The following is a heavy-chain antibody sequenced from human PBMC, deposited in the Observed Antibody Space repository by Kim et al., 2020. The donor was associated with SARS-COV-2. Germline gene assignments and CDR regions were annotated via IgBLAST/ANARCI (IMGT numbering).Heavy chain of an antibody. CDR1: GYSISSGYY. J-gene: IGHJ2*01. CDR3: AREGGIYDSSGYYGGWY. V-gene: IGHV4-38-2*02. Sequence: SETLSLTCTVSGYSISSGYYWGWIRQPPGKGLEWIGSIYHSGSTYYNPSLKSRVTISVDTSKNQFSLKLSSVTAADTAVYYCAREGGIYDSSGYYGGWY. D-gene: IGHD3-22*01. CDR2: IYHSGST.